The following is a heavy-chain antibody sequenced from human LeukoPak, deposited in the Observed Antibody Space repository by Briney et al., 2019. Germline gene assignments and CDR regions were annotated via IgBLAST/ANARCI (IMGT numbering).Heavy chain of an antibody. CDR2: INPSGGST. CDR3: ARDRSGGTSGYYGMDV. D-gene: IGHD2-15*01. CDR1: GGTFSSYA. Sequence: GASVKVSCKASGGTFSSYAISWVRQAPGQGLEWMGIINPSGGSTSYAQKFQGRVTMTRDTSTSTVYMELSSLRSEDTAVYYCARDRSGGTSGYYGMDVWGQGTTVTVSS. J-gene: IGHJ6*02. V-gene: IGHV1-46*01.